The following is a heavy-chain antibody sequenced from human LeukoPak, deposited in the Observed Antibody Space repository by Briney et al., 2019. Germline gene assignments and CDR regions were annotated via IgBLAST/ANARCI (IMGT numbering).Heavy chain of an antibody. CDR3: ARGGANYQSNAFDI. Sequence: PGGSLRLSCAASGFTFSSYSMNWVRQAPGKGLEWVSSISSSSSYIYYAGSVKGRFTISRDNAKNSLYLQMNSLRAEDTAVYYCARGGANYQSNAFDIWGQGTMVTVSS. CDR2: ISSSSSYI. CDR1: GFTFSSYS. D-gene: IGHD1-7*01. V-gene: IGHV3-21*01. J-gene: IGHJ3*02.